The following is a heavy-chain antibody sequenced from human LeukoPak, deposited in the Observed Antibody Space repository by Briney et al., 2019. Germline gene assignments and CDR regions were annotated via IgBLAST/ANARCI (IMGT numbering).Heavy chain of an antibody. CDR2: IYTSGST. J-gene: IGHJ6*02. CDR1: GGSISSGSYY. Sequence: SETLSLTCTVSGGSISSGSYYWSWLRQPAGKGLEWIGRIYTSGSTNYNPSLKSRVTISVDTSKNQFSLKLKSVTAADTALYYCARGFFDYLLYNGGYYWYFYGLDVWGQGTMVAVSS. V-gene: IGHV4-61*02. CDR3: ARGFFDYLLYNGGYYWYFYGLDV. D-gene: IGHD3-3*01.